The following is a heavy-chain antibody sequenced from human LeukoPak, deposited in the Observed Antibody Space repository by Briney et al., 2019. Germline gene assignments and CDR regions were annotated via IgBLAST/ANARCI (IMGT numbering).Heavy chain of an antibody. CDR3: AKDLGWLQSTHWFDP. V-gene: IGHV3-74*03. J-gene: IGHJ5*02. CDR1: GFTFSGHW. D-gene: IGHD5-24*01. Sequence: GGSLRLSCTASGFTFSGHWIHWVRQAPGMGLAWVSRINERGTDSMYAESVRGRFTISRDNAKNTVYLQMNSLRAEDTAVYYCAKDLGWLQSTHWFDPWGQGTLVTVSS. CDR2: INERGTDS.